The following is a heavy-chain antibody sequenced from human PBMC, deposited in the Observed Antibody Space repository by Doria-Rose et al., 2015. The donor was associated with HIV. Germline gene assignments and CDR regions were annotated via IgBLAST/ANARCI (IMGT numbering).Heavy chain of an antibody. CDR2: IFSDDER. V-gene: IGHV2-26*01. Sequence: QITLKESGPVLVKPTETLTLTCTVSGVSLSSPGMGVSWIRQPPGKALEWLANIFSDDERSYNTSLKSRLTIFSGTSKCQVVLTMTDMDPVDTATYYCARVKSSRWYHKYYFDFWGQGTLVIVSA. D-gene: IGHD6-13*01. CDR1: GVSLSSPGMG. J-gene: IGHJ4*02. CDR3: ARVKSSRWYHKYYFDF.